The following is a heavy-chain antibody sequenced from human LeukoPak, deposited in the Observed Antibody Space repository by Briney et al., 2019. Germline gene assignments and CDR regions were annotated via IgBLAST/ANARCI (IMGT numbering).Heavy chain of an antibody. CDR2: SYYSGST. V-gene: IGHV4-39*07. D-gene: IGHD4-23*01. Sequence: SETLSLTCSVFGGSISSNSYYWGWIRQPPGKGLEWIASSYYSGSTYYNSSLQSRVTISVDTSKNQFSLKLSSVTAADTAVYYCARAQVTVVTPYYYYYYMDVWGKGTTVTVSS. J-gene: IGHJ6*03. CDR1: GGSISSNSYY. CDR3: ARAQVTVVTPYYYYYYMDV.